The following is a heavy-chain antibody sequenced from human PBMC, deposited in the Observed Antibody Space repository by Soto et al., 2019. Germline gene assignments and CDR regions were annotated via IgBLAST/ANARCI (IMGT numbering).Heavy chain of an antibody. CDR2: ISGNGRII. CDR3: ARDFDADSRTDFDY. Sequence: QVQLVESGGGLVKPGGSLRLSCATSGFIFSDYYMHWIRQAPGKGLEWISYISGNGRIIQYADSAKGRFTISRDNAQNSPYLHMDSLRAEDTALYFCARDFDADSRTDFDYWGQGTLVTVSS. D-gene: IGHD4-17*01. J-gene: IGHJ4*02. CDR1: GFIFSDYY. V-gene: IGHV3-11*01.